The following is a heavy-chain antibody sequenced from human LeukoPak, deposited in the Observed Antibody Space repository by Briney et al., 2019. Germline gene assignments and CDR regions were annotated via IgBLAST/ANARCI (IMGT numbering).Heavy chain of an antibody. J-gene: IGHJ6*02. V-gene: IGHV3-23*01. CDR1: GFTFSSYA. CDR2: ISGSGTST. D-gene: IGHD2-2*01. CDR3: AKLVVVVPAGRKYYYYGMDV. Sequence: GGSLRLSCAASGFTFSSYAMSWVRQAPGKGLGWVSAISGSGTSTYYADSVKGRFTIFRDNSKNRLYLQMNSLRAEDTAVYYCAKLVVVVPAGRKYYYYGMDVWGQGTTVTVSS.